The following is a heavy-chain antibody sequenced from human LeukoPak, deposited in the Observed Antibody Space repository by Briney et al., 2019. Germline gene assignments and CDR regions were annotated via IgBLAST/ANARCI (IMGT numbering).Heavy chain of an antibody. V-gene: IGHV1-8*01. D-gene: IGHD4-17*01. J-gene: IGHJ4*01. CDR2: MNLDSGNT. Sequence: ASVKVSCKGSGHTFTGYDNNWVRQATGQGLEWMGWMNLDSGNTGYAQKFQGRVTMTRDTSISTAYMELSSLTSEDTAIYYCARVLRGDYGDCWGQGTLVTVSS. CDR3: ARVLRGDYGDC. CDR1: GHTFTGYD.